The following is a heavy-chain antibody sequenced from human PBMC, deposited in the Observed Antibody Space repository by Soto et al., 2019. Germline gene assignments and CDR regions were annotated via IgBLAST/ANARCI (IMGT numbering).Heavy chain of an antibody. CDR1: GGNFGIYA. CDR3: MRVVVEPCYISDVDV. V-gene: IGHV1-69*01. D-gene: IGHD2-15*01. J-gene: IGHJ6*02. CDR2: IIPTVGTT. Sequence: QVQLEQSGAEVKKPGSSVKVSCKPSGGNFGIYAITWVRQAPGQGLRWVGGIIPTVGTTHYAQTFEGRVAITADESAGTVYMVLSRPTSDDTAIYFCMRVVVEPCYISDVDVWGQGARVTVPS.